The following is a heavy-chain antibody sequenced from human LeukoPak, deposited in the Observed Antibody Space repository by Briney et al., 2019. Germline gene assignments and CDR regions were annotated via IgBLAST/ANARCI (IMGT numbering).Heavy chain of an antibody. Sequence: SETLSLTCTVSGGSISSYYWGWIRQPPGQGLEWIGYIFYSGSTNYNTSLRSRLTISVDTSKNQFSLRLSSVTAADTAVYYCARYSGKGDYFDYWGQGTLVTVSS. CDR3: ARYSGKGDYFDY. V-gene: IGHV4-59*08. CDR1: GGSISSYY. D-gene: IGHD1-1*01. J-gene: IGHJ4*02. CDR2: IFYSGST.